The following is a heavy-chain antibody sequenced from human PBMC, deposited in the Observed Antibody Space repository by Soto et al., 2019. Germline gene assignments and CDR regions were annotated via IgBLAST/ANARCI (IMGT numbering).Heavy chain of an antibody. CDR2: IVVGSGNT. J-gene: IGHJ3*01. CDR3: AAFATTGDAFDV. CDR1: GFTFTRSA. D-gene: IGHD4-17*01. Sequence: QMQLVQSGPEVKKPGTSVKVSCKASGFTFTRSAVQWVRQARGRRPEWIGWIVVGSGNTNYAQKFQERVTITRDMSTSTAYMELSSLRSEDTAVYYCAAFATTGDAFDVWGQGTMVTVSS. V-gene: IGHV1-58*01.